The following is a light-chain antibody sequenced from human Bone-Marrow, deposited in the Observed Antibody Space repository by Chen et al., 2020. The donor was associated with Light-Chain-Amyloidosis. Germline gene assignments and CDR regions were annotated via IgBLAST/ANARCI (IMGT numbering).Light chain of an antibody. Sequence: SYVLTQPSSVSVAPGQTATTACGGNNIGSTSVHWYQQTPGQAPLLVVYDDSDRPSGMPGRLSGSNSGNTATLTISRVEAGDEADYYCQVWDRSSDRPVFGGGTKLTVL. CDR1: NIGSTS. CDR2: DDS. CDR3: QVWDRSSDRPV. V-gene: IGLV3-21*02. J-gene: IGLJ3*02.